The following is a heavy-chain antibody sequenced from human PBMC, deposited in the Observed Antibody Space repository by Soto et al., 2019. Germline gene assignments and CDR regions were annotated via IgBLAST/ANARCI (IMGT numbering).Heavy chain of an antibody. CDR1: GGTFSSYA. Sequence: SVKVSCKASGGTFSSYAISWVRQAPGQGLEWMGGIIPIFGTAKYAQKFQGRVTITADESTSTAYMELSSLRSEDTAVYYCARPMRYYYDSSGQSAWFDPWGQGTLVTVSS. D-gene: IGHD3-22*01. V-gene: IGHV1-69*13. CDR2: IIPIFGTA. CDR3: ARPMRYYYDSSGQSAWFDP. J-gene: IGHJ5*02.